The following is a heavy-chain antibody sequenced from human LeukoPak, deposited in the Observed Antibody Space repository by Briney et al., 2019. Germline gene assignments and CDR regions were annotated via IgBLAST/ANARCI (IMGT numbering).Heavy chain of an antibody. D-gene: IGHD6-19*01. CDR1: GGSIVSYS. Sequence: SETLSLTCTVSGGSIVSYSWSWIRQPPGKGLEWIGYIYYSGSTDYNPSLKSRVTISVDTSKDQFSLKLSSVTAADTAVYYCAIGTSSGLNDYWGQGTLVTVSS. J-gene: IGHJ4*02. CDR3: AIGTSSGLNDY. CDR2: IYYSGST. V-gene: IGHV4-59*01.